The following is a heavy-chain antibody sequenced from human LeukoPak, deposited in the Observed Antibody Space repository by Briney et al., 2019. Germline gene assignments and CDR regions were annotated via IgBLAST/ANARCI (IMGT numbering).Heavy chain of an antibody. D-gene: IGHD3-3*01. V-gene: IGHV1-2*02. CDR1: GGTFSSYA. CDR3: ARGITIFGVVRGGGFDY. J-gene: IGHJ4*02. CDR2: INPNSGGT. Sequence: GASVKVSCKASGGTFSSYAISWVRQAPGQGLEWMGWINPNSGGTNYAQKFQGRVTMTRDTSISTAYMELSRLRSDDTAVYYCARGITIFGVVRGGGFDYWGQGTLVTVSS.